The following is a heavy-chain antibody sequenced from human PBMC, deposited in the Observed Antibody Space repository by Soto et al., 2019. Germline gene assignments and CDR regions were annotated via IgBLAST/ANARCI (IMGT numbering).Heavy chain of an antibody. D-gene: IGHD3-10*01. Sequence: GGSLRLSCAASGVTFSSYSMSWVRQASGKGLEWVSAISGSGGSTYYADSVKGRFTISRDNSKNTLYLQMNSLRAEDTAVYYCAKGLHYGSGSSFDYWGQGTLVTVS. V-gene: IGHV3-23*01. CDR3: AKGLHYGSGSSFDY. CDR2: ISGSGGST. J-gene: IGHJ4*02. CDR1: GVTFSSYS.